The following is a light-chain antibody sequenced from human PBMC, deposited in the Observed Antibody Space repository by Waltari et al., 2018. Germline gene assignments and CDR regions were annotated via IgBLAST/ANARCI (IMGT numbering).Light chain of an antibody. CDR2: ENS. CDR3: SAWDSSLSTVL. V-gene: IGLV1-40*01. CDR1: SSNIGAGYY. Sequence: QSVLTQPPSASGAPGQRVTISCTGSSSNIGAGYYVSWYQQFPRTAPQLLIYENSKRPSGVSDRFAGSKSGTSASLTITGLQSEDKADYDCSAWDSSLSTVLFGGGTRLTVL. J-gene: IGLJ2*01.